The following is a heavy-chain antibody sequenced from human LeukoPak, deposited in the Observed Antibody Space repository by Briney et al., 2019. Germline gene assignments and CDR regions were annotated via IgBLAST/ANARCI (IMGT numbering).Heavy chain of an antibody. D-gene: IGHD3-22*01. J-gene: IGHJ4*02. V-gene: IGHV4-38-2*02. CDR2: IYHSGST. CDR3: ASLTDDSNY. Sequence: SETLSLTCTVSGYSISSGYYWGWIRQPPGKGLEWIGSIYHSGSTYYNPSLKSRVTISVDTSKNQFSLKLSSVTAADTAVYYCASLTDDSNYWGQGTLVTVSS. CDR1: GYSISSGYY.